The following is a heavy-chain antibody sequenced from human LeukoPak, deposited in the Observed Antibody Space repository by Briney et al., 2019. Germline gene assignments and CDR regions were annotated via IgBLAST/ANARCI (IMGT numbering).Heavy chain of an antibody. CDR1: RGSFSSYA. CDR2: IIPIFGTA. Sequence: ASVKVSCKASRGSFSSYAISWVRPAPGQGVEWMGGIIPIFGTANYAQKFQGRVTITTDESTSTAYMEMSSLRSEDTAVYYCAGCSSTSCLNYYYHYYMDVWGKGTTVTVSS. D-gene: IGHD2-2*01. J-gene: IGHJ6*03. CDR3: AGCSSTSCLNYYYHYYMDV. V-gene: IGHV1-69*05.